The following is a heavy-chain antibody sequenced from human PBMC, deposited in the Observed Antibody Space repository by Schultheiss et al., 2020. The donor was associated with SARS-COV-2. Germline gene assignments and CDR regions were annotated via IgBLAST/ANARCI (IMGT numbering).Heavy chain of an antibody. V-gene: IGHV4-59*08. CDR3: ARGCSSTSCSPRGVLPWYFDL. CDR1: GGSISSYY. J-gene: IGHJ2*01. D-gene: IGHD2-2*01. CDR2: IYYSGST. Sequence: SETLSLTCTVSGGSISSYYWSWIRQPPGKGLEWIGYIYYSGSTYYNPSLKSRVTISVDTSKNQFSLKLSSVTAADTAVYYCARGCSSTSCSPRGVLPWYFDLWGRGTLVTVSS.